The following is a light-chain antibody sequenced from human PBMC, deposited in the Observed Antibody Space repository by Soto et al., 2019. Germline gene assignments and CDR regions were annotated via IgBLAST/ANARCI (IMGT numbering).Light chain of an antibody. J-gene: IGLJ1*01. V-gene: IGLV1-40*01. CDR1: SSNIGAGYD. CDR2: GNS. CDR3: QSYASSLSGSYV. Sequence: QSVLTQPPSVSGAPGQRGTISCTGSSSNIGAGYDVHWYQQLPGTAPKLLIYGNSNRPSGVPDRFSGSKSGTSASLAITGLQAEDEADYYGQSYASSLSGSYVFGTGTKLTGL.